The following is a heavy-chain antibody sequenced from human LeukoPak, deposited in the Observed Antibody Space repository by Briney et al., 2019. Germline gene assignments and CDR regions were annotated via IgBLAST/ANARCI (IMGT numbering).Heavy chain of an antibody. J-gene: IGHJ4*01. Sequence: GRSLRLSCAASGFTFSSYGMHWVRQAPGKGLEWVAVIWYDGSNKYYADSVKGRFTISRDNSKNTLYLQMNSLGPEDTALYYCVAPSTVPSNWETLEYWGHGTLVTVSS. D-gene: IGHD7-27*01. CDR2: IWYDGSNK. V-gene: IGHV3-33*01. CDR1: GFTFSSYG. CDR3: VAPSTVPSNWETLEY.